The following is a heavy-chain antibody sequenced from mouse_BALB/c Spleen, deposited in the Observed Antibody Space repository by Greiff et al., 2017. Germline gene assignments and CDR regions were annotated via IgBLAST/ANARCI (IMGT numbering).Heavy chain of an antibody. CDR3: ARSFITTVVANFDY. J-gene: IGHJ2*01. Sequence: QVQLKESGAELVRPGTSVKVSCKASGYAFTNYLIEWVKQRPGQGLEWIGVINPGSGGTNYNEKFKGKATLTADKSSSTAYMQLSSLTSDDSAVYFCARSFITTVVANFDYWGQGTTLTVSS. V-gene: IGHV1-54*01. CDR1: GYAFTNYL. CDR2: INPGSGGT. D-gene: IGHD1-1*01.